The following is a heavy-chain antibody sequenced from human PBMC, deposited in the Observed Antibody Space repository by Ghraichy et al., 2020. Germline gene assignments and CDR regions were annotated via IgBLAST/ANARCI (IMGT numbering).Heavy chain of an antibody. D-gene: IGHD2-15*01. CDR3: AYGVAPDAFDI. CDR1: GFTVSSNY. J-gene: IGHJ3*02. Sequence: LTCAASGFTVSSNYMSWVRPAPGKGLEWVSVIYSGGSTFYADSVKGRFTISRDNSKNTLYLQMNSLRAEDTAVYYCAYGVAPDAFDIWGQGTMVTVSS. V-gene: IGHV3-53*01. CDR2: IYSGGST.